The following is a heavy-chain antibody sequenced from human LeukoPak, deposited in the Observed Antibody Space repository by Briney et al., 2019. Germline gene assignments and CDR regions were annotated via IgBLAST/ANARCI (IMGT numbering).Heavy chain of an antibody. V-gene: IGHV4-39*02. CDR2: IYYSGST. J-gene: IGHJ4*02. CDR1: GGSISSSSYY. CDR3: ARESVRSSGWYGY. Sequence: SETLSLTCTVSGGSISSSSYYWGWIRQPPGKGLEWIGSIYYSGSTYYNPSLKSRVTISVDTSKNQFSLKLSSVTAADTAVYYCARESVRSSGWYGYWGQGTLVTVSS. D-gene: IGHD6-19*01.